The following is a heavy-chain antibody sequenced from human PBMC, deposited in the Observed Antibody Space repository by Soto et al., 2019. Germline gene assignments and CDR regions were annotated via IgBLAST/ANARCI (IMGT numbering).Heavy chain of an antibody. Sequence: QVQLQESGPGLVKPSQTLSLTCTVSGGSISSGGYSWTWIRQHPGKGLEWIGYIYYSGSTYYKPSLKSRVTISVDTTKNQRSLKLSSVTAADAAVYYCSGASTWHPGGFDIWGQGTPVTVSS. CDR3: SGASTWHPGGFDI. J-gene: IGHJ3*02. CDR2: IYYSGST. D-gene: IGHD3-16*01. V-gene: IGHV4-31*03. CDR1: GGSISSGGYS.